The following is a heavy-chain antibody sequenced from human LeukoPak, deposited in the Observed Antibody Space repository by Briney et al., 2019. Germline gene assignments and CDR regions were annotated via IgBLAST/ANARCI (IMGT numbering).Heavy chain of an antibody. CDR2: INPNSGNT. V-gene: IGHV1-8*02. CDR3: ARGPVTTYIRYFDY. J-gene: IGHJ4*02. D-gene: IGHD4-17*01. Sequence: GASVKVSCKASGYTFTGYYMHWVRQAPGQGLEWMGWINPNSGNTGYAQKFQGRVTMTRNTSISTAYMELSSLRSEDTAVYYCARGPVTTYIRYFDYWGQGTLVTVSS. CDR1: GYTFTGYY.